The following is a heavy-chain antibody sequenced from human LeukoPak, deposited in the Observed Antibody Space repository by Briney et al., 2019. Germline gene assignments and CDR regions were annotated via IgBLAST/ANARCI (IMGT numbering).Heavy chain of an antibody. V-gene: IGHV3-13*01. CDR3: ARGSYYDSGGYYPPDAFDI. CDR1: GFTFSSYD. D-gene: IGHD3-22*01. Sequence: GGSLRLSCAASGFTFSSYDMHWVRQATGKGLEWVSAIGTAGDTYYPGSVKGRFTISRENAKNSLYLQMNSLRAGDTAVYYCARGSYYDSGGYYPPDAFDIWGQGTMVTVSS. J-gene: IGHJ3*02. CDR2: IGTAGDT.